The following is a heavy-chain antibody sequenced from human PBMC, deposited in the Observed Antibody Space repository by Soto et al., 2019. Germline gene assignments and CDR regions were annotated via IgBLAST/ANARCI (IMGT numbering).Heavy chain of an antibody. Sequence: SETLSLTCAVYGGSFSGNYWSWIRQPPGKGLEWIGEINHSGGTNYSPSLKSPVTISVDTSKNQFSLKLSSVTAADTAVYYCARGHYYMDVWGKGTTVTVSS. CDR3: ARGHYYMDV. J-gene: IGHJ6*03. CDR1: GGSFSGNY. V-gene: IGHV4-34*01. CDR2: INHSGGT.